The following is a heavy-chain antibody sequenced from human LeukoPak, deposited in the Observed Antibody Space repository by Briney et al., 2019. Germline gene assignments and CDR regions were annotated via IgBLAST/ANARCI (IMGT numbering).Heavy chain of an antibody. CDR3: ARLRITMVRGGKNWFDP. V-gene: IGHV3-23*01. J-gene: IGHJ5*02. Sequence: GGSLRLSCAASGFIFSSYAMSWVRQAPGKGLEWVSAISGSGGSTYYADSVKGLFTISRDNSKNTLYLQMNSLRAEDTAVYYCARLRITMVRGGKNWFDPWGQGTLVTVSS. CDR2: ISGSGGST. D-gene: IGHD3-10*01. CDR1: GFIFSSYA.